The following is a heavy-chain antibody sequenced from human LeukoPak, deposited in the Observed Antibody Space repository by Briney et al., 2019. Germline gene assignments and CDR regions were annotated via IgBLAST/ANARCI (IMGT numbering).Heavy chain of an antibody. CDR1: GYTFSSYG. CDR2: INTYNGNT. J-gene: IGHJ4*02. D-gene: IGHD4-11*01. Sequence: ASVKVSCKASGYTFSSYGISWVRQAPGQGLEWMGWINTYNGNTNYAQKLQDRVTMTTDTSTSTAYMELRSLRVDDTVVYYCARDPRDYTNSLGFHYWGQGTLITVSS. CDR3: ARDPRDYTNSLGFHY. V-gene: IGHV1-18*01.